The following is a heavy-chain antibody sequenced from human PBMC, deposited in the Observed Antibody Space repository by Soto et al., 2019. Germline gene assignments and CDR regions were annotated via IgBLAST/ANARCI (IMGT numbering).Heavy chain of an antibody. CDR2: ISAYNGNT. CDR3: ARGGTPIDH. CDR1: GYTFTNFG. D-gene: IGHD3-16*01. J-gene: IGHJ4*02. V-gene: IGHV1-18*01. Sequence: QVHLVQSGAEVKKPGASVKVSCTASGYTFTNFGISWVRQAPGQGLEWMGWISAYNGNTNYAQKFQGRVTMTTDTCTSSAYRELRSLRSDDTAVYYCARGGTPIDHWGQGTMVIVSS.